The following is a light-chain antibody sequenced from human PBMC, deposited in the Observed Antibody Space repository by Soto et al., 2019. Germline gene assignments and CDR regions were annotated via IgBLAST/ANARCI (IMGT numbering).Light chain of an antibody. CDR3: QHYDCWHPSIT. CDR1: QSVGTN. CDR2: GAF. J-gene: IGKJ5*01. Sequence: EIVLTQSPGTLSVSPGERVTLSCRASQSVGTNLAWYQQKPGQAPRLLIYGAFTRATDIPARFSASGSVTEFTLTTRSMQSEDCVVSYCQHYDCWHPSITFGQGTRLEIK. V-gene: IGKV3-15*01.